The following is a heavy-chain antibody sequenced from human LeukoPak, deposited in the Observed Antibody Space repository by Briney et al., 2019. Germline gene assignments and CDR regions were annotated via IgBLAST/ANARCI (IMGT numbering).Heavy chain of an antibody. J-gene: IGHJ5*02. CDR3: ARSIWIDP. Sequence: PSETLSLTCAVYGGSFSGYYWSWIRQPPGKGLEWIGEINHSGSTNYNPSLKSRVTISVDTSKNQFSLKLSSVTAADTAVYYCARSIWIDPWGQGTLVTVSS. CDR1: GGSFSGYY. V-gene: IGHV4-34*01. CDR2: INHSGST.